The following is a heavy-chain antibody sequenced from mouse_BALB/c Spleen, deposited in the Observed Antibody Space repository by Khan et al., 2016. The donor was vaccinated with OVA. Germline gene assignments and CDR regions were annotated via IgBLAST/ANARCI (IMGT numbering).Heavy chain of an antibody. CDR2: ISYSGST. Sequence: VQLQQSGPGLVKPSQSLSLTCTVTGYSITSGYGWNWIRQFPGNKLEWMGYISYSGSTNYNPSLKSRISITRDTSKNQFFLQLNSVTTEDTATYYCARTARIKYWGQGTTLTVTS. J-gene: IGHJ2*01. CDR1: GYSITSGYG. V-gene: IGHV3-2*02. CDR3: ARTARIKY. D-gene: IGHD1-2*01.